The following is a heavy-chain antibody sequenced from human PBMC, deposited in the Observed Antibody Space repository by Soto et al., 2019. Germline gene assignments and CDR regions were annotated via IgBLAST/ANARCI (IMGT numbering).Heavy chain of an antibody. V-gene: IGHV1-69*01. CDR1: GYTFTSYG. D-gene: IGHD2-15*01. J-gene: IGHJ4*02. CDR3: ARESRYCSGGSCYFLPGIDY. CDR2: IIPIFGTA. Sequence: VKVSCKASGYTFTSYGISWVRQAPGQGLEWMGGIIPIFGTANYAQKFQGRVTITADESTSTAYMELSSLRSEDTAVYYCARESRYCSGGSCYFLPGIDYWGQGTLVTVSS.